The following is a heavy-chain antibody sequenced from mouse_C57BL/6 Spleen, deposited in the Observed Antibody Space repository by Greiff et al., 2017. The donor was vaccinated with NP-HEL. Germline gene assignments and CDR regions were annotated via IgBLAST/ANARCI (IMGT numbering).Heavy chain of an antibody. D-gene: IGHD3-2*02. CDR2: IHPNSGST. J-gene: IGHJ2*01. CDR1: GYTFTSYW. Sequence: QVQLQQPGAELVKPGASVKLSCKASGYTFTSYWMHWVKQRPGQGLEWIGMIHPNSGSTNYHEKFKSKATLTVDKSSSTAYLQLSSLTSEDSAVYYCATAQATLHYFDYWGQGTTLTVSS. CDR3: ATAQATLHYFDY. V-gene: IGHV1-64*01.